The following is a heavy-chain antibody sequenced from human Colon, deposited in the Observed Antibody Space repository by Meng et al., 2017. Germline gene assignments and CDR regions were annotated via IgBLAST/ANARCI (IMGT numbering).Heavy chain of an antibody. CDR1: GFTFSDYY. CDR3: ARDFYETVSGSYHGAYFDN. V-gene: IGHV3-11*04. J-gene: IGHJ4*02. CDR2: ISNGGYVF. Sequence: QVAVGESGGTLVKPGGALRLSWAAFGFTFSDYYMSWIRQAPGKGLEWLAYISNGGYVFYFADSVKGRFTISRDNAANSVYLHMDSLGADDTGVYYCARDFYETVSGSYHGAYFDNWGQGTLVTVSS. D-gene: IGHD2/OR15-2a*01.